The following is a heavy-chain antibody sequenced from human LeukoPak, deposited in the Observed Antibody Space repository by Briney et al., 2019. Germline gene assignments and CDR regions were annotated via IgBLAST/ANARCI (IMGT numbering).Heavy chain of an antibody. CDR3: AKGIRRWRAAGHFDY. CDR2: ISWNSGSI. V-gene: IGHV3-9*01. CDR1: GFTFDDYA. D-gene: IGHD6-13*01. Sequence: GGSLRLSCAASGFTFDDYAMHWVRQAPGKGLEWASGISWNSGSIGYADSVKGRFTISRDNAKNSLYLQMNSLRAEDTALHYCAKGIRRWRAAGHFDYWGQGTLVTVSS. J-gene: IGHJ4*02.